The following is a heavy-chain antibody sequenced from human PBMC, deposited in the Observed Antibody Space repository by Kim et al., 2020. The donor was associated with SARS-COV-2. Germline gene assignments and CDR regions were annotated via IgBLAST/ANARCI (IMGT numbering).Heavy chain of an antibody. CDR1: GGSVTNGFY. Sequence: SETLSLTCTVSGGSVTNGFYWCWSRQAPGRGLGWIGNIYYKGTTYYNPSLSSRLTMSIDTSKNQFSLKLNSVTAADTAFYYCARHTQDVPSTGGIFDYWCQGALVTVSS. D-gene: IGHD2-8*02. CDR3: ARHTQDVPSTGGIFDY. J-gene: IGHJ4*02. CDR2: IYYKGTT. V-gene: IGHV4-39*01.